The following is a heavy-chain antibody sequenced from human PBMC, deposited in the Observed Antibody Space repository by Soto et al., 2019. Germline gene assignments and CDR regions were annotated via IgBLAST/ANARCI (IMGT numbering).Heavy chain of an antibody. D-gene: IGHD3-10*01. CDR3: ARDYYGSGSPYYYGMDV. J-gene: IGHJ6*02. Sequence: VQLQESGPGLVKPSETLSLTCTVSGGSISSYYWSWIRQPPGKGLEWIGYIYYSGSTNYNPSLKSRVTISVDTSKNQFSLKLSSVTAADTAVYYCARDYYGSGSPYYYGMDVWGQGTTVTVSS. V-gene: IGHV4-59*12. CDR2: IYYSGST. CDR1: GGSISSYY.